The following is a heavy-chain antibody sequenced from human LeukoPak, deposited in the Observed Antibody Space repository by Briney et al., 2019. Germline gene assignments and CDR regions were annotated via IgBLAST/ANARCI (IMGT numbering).Heavy chain of an antibody. CDR3: ASEAKNYYGPGSYYTDY. CDR1: GFTVSSNY. D-gene: IGHD3-10*01. V-gene: IGHV3-66*01. J-gene: IGHJ4*02. CDR2: IYSGGST. Sequence: GGSLRLSCAASGFTVSSNYMSWVRQAPGKGLEWVSVIYSGGSTYYADSVKGRFTISRDNSKNTLYLQMNSLRAEDTAVYYCASEAKNYYGPGSYYTDYWGQGTLVTVSS.